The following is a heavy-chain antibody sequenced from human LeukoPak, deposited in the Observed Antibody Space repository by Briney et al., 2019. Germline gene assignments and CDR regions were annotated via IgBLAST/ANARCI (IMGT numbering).Heavy chain of an antibody. V-gene: IGHV3-23*01. J-gene: IGHJ4*02. CDR1: GFTFSSYT. D-gene: IGHD4-17*01. Sequence: GGSLRLSCAASGFTFSSYTMNWVRQAPGKGLEWVSSISDGGWTAYTDSVKGRFFISRETATNTLYLQMNSLRVEDTAVYYCAKECDYGNTSHMPCYWGQGTLVTVSS. CDR2: ISDGGWT. CDR3: AKECDYGNTSHMPCY.